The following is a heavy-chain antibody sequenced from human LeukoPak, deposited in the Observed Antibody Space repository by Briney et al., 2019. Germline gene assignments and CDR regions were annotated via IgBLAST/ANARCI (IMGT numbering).Heavy chain of an antibody. CDR3: ARDSSPYCGDDCYFDAFDL. V-gene: IGHV3-7*03. Sequence: GGSLRLSCAASEFTFGSYWMTWVRQAPGKGLEWVANINLDGSKNHFVDSVKGRFTISRDNAKNFLYLQMNSLRAEDTAVYFCARDSSPYCGDDCYFDAFDLWGQGTMVTVSS. D-gene: IGHD2-21*02. CDR1: EFTFGSYW. CDR2: INLDGSKN. J-gene: IGHJ3*01.